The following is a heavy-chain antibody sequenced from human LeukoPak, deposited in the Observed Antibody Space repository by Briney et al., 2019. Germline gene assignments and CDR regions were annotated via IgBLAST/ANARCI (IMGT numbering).Heavy chain of an antibody. J-gene: IGHJ4*02. Sequence: GGSLGLSCAASGFTFRSYSMNWVRQTPRKGLEWVSSISDNSNYIYYADSVKGRFTISRDNAKNSLYLQMNSLRVEDTAVYYCARDQGDFWGQGTLVTVSS. CDR1: GFTFRSYS. V-gene: IGHV3-21*01. CDR3: ARDQGDF. CDR2: ISDNSNYI.